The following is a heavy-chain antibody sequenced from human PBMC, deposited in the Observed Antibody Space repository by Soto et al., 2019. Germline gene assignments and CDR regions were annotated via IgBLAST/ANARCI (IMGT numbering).Heavy chain of an antibody. CDR2: ISGFNGNT. D-gene: IGHD4-4*01. J-gene: IGHJ2*01. CDR1: GYIFTSYG. Sequence: QVQLMQYGAEVKKPGASVKVSCKASGYIFTSYGIGWVRQAPGQGLEWMGWISGFNGNTNYAQRFKDRVTLTTDTPTTTAYLQLRSRRSDDAAVYYCAKGTTEVTSFDLWGRCTLVTVSS. V-gene: IGHV1-18*04. CDR3: AKGTTEVTSFDL.